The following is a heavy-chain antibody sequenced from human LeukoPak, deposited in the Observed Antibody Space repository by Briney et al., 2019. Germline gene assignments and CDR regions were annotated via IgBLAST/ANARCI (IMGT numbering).Heavy chain of an antibody. Sequence: SETLSLTCTVSGGSISSSYRSWIRQPPGKGLEWIGYIFYSGSTNYNPSLKSRVTISVDTSKHQFSLNLSSVTAADTAVYYCAREGYPYGYVFDWGQGTLVTVSS. J-gene: IGHJ4*02. CDR3: AREGYPYGYVFD. D-gene: IGHD5-18*01. CDR1: GGSISSSY. CDR2: IFYSGST. V-gene: IGHV4-59*01.